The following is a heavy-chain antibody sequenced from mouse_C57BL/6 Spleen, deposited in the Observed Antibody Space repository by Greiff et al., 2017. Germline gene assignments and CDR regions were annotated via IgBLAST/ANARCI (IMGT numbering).Heavy chain of an antibody. J-gene: IGHJ2*01. Sequence: VQLQQSGPELVKPGASVKISCKASGYSFTGYYMNWVKQSPEKSLEWIGEINPSTGGTTYNQKLKAKATLTVDKSSSTAYMQLKSLTSEDSAVYYCARWDSAGFDYWGQGTTLTVSS. V-gene: IGHV1-42*01. CDR3: ARWDSAGFDY. CDR2: INPSTGGT. D-gene: IGHD3-2*02. CDR1: GYSFTGYY.